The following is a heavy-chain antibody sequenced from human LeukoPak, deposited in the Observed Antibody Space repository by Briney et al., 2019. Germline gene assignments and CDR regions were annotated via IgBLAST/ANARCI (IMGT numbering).Heavy chain of an antibody. CDR1: GFTFSSYA. D-gene: IGHD6-6*01. CDR2: ISGSGGST. CDR3: AKDKPGEYSSSDYDYYYMDV. V-gene: IGHV3-23*01. Sequence: GGSLRLSCAASGFTFSSYAMSWVRQAPGKGLERVSAISGSGGSTYYADSVKGRFTISRDNSKNTLYLQMNSLRAEDTAVYYCAKDKPGEYSSSDYDYYYMDVWGKGTTVTVSS. J-gene: IGHJ6*03.